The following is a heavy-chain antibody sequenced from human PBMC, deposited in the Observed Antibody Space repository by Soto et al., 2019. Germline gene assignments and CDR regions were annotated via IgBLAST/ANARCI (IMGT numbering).Heavy chain of an antibody. J-gene: IGHJ4*02. CDR3: VGGKYYFDY. V-gene: IGHV3-30*03. CDR2: ISYDGSNK. D-gene: IGHD3-10*01. CDR1: GFPFSSYG. Sequence: QVQLVESGGGVVQPGRSLRLSCAASGFPFSSYGMHWVREAPGKGLEWVAVISYDGSNKYYADSVKGRFTISRDNSASKLYLQMNSVRPEDTALYYCVGGKYYFDYRGQGTLVTVSP.